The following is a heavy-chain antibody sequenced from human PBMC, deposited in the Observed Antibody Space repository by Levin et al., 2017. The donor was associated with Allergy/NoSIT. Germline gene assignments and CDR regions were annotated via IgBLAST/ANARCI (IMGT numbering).Heavy chain of an antibody. CDR2: INSDGSLI. J-gene: IGHJ4*02. CDR3: ARLRGYADYDWRFFDY. CDR1: GFTFSNYW. D-gene: IGHD5-12*01. Sequence: GESLKISCVGSGFTFSNYWIHWIRQAPGKGLVWLARINSDGSLINYADSVKGRFTISSDSAKNTVYLQLNSLRVEDTAVYYCARLRGYADYDWRFFDYWGQGALVTVSS. V-gene: IGHV3-74*01.